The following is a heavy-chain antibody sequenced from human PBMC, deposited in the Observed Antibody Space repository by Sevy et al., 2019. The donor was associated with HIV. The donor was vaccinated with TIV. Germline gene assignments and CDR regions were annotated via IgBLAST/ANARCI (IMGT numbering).Heavy chain of an antibody. CDR1: GFTFSDFR. Sequence: GGSLRLSCAASGFTFSDFRMHWVRQAPGKGLEWVAVISHDGRNNKYNVDSGKGRFTISRDNSKNTLYLQMNSLRADDTAIYYCARDRGEILSSAFDYWGQGTLVTVSS. D-gene: IGHD3-16*01. CDR2: ISHDGRNNK. J-gene: IGHJ4*02. CDR3: ARDRGEILSSAFDY. V-gene: IGHV3-30*03.